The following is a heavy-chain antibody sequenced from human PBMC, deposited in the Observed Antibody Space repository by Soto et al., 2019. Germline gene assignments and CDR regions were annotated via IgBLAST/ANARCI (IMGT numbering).Heavy chain of an antibody. Sequence: SETLSLTCAVSGGSISSSNWWSWVRQPPGKGLEWIGEIYHSGSTNYNPSLKSRVTISVDESKNQFSLKLSSVTAADTAVYYCARYCSSTSCYPFDYWGQGTLVTVSS. CDR2: IYHSGST. V-gene: IGHV4-4*02. CDR3: ARYCSSTSCYPFDY. CDR1: GGSISSSNW. J-gene: IGHJ4*02. D-gene: IGHD2-2*01.